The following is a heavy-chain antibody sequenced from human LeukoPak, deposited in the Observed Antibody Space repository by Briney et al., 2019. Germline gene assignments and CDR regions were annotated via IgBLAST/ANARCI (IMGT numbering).Heavy chain of an antibody. CDR3: ARALRNGYNTGFDP. J-gene: IGHJ5*02. CDR2: IYYSGST. Sequence: SETLSLTCTVSGGSISSYYWNWIRQPPGKGLEWIGYIYYSGSTNYNLSLKSRATISVDTSKTQFSLKLSSVTAADTAVYYCARALRNGYNTGFDPWGQGTLVTVSS. CDR1: GGSISSYY. V-gene: IGHV4-59*01. D-gene: IGHD5-24*01.